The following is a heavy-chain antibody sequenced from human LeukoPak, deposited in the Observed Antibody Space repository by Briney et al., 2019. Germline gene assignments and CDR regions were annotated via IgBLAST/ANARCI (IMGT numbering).Heavy chain of an antibody. CDR3: ARDQYVVGYCSSTSCYDDAFDI. D-gene: IGHD2-2*01. J-gene: IGHJ3*02. CDR1: GFGFSDSG. Sequence: GGSLRLSCAASGFGFSDSGMHWVRQAPGKGLEWVALISFDGTKKYYADSMMGRFTISRDNSRNTVYLQLNSLRVEDTAVYYCARDQYVVGYCSSTSCYDDAFDIWGQGTMVTVSS. V-gene: IGHV3-30*03. CDR2: ISFDGTKK.